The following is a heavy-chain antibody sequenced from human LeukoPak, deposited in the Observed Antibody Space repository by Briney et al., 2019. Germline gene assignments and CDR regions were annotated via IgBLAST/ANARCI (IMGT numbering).Heavy chain of an antibody. CDR2: IKQDGSEK. V-gene: IGHV3-7*01. Sequence: GGTLRLSCAASGFTFSSYCMSWVRQAPGKGLEWVANIKQDGSEKYYVDSVKGRFTISRDNAKNSLYLQMNSLRAEDTAVYYCARKGYDWSGYYPHLVYYFDYWGQGTLVAVSS. CDR3: ARKGYDWSGYYPHLVYYFDY. D-gene: IGHD3-22*01. CDR1: GFTFSSYC. J-gene: IGHJ4*02.